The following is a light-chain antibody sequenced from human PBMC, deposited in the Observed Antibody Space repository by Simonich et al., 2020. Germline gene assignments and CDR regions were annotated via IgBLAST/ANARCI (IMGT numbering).Light chain of an antibody. CDR2: DVR. Sequence: QSALTQPASVSGSPGQSITISCTGTSSDVGGYNYVSWYQQHPGKAPKLMIYDVRHRPSGVSNRFSGSKSGNTASLTISGLQAEDEADYYCCSYAGSSTSVVFGGGTKLTVL. CDR3: CSYAGSSTSVV. V-gene: IGLV2-14*03. J-gene: IGLJ2*01. CDR1: SSDVGGYNY.